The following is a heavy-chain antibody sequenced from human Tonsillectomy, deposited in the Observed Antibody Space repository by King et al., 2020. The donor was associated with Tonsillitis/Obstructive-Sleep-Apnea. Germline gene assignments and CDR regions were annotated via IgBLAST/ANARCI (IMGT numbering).Heavy chain of an antibody. D-gene: IGHD4-17*01. Sequence: VQLVESGGGLVQPGGSLRLSCAASGFTFSSYAMSWVRQAPGKGLEWVSPISGSGDSTYYADSVKGRFTISRDNSKNTLYLQMNSLRAEDTAAYYCAKARGDYEPYYGMDVWGQGTTVTVSS. CDR2: ISGSGDST. V-gene: IGHV3-23*04. J-gene: IGHJ6*02. CDR3: AKARGDYEPYYGMDV. CDR1: GFTFSSYA.